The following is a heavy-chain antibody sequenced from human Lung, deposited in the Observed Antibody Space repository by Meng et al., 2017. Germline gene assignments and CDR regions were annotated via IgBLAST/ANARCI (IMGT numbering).Heavy chain of an antibody. J-gene: IGHJ4*02. CDR3: ARGPTTMAHDFDY. CDR2: INHSGST. V-gene: IGHV4-34*01. D-gene: IGHD4-11*01. CDR1: VGSFSDYS. Sequence: QLQLQLCGSGPLNPSSTLSLTCVVSVGSFSDYSWSWIRQPPGKGLEWIGEINHSGSTNYNPSLESRATISVDTSQNNLSLKLSSVTAADSAVYYCARGPTTMAHDFDYWGQGTLVTVSS.